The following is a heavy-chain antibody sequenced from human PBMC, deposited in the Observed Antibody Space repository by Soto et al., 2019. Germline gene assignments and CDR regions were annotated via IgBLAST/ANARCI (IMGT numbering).Heavy chain of an antibody. CDR1: GFTFSSYW. D-gene: IGHD2-15*01. CDR2: IKQDGSEK. V-gene: IGHV3-7*01. J-gene: IGHJ3*02. Sequence: GSLRLSCAASGFTFSSYWMSWVRQAPGKGLEWVANIKQDGSEKYYVDSVKGRFTISRDNAKNSLYLQMNSLRAEDTAVYYCARGGGGYCSGGSCRFFDAFDIWGQGTMVTVSS. CDR3: ARGGGGYCSGGSCRFFDAFDI.